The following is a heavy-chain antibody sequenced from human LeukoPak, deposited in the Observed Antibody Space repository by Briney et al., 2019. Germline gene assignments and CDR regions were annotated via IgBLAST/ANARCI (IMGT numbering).Heavy chain of an antibody. CDR2: ISYDGKTE. J-gene: IGHJ4*01. D-gene: IGHD3-10*01. CDR1: GFAFSKYS. V-gene: IGHV3-30*04. CDR3: ARVDELFYYGSGPDY. Sequence: GKSLRLSCAASGFAFSKYSMHWVRQAPGKGLDWVAVISYDGKTEYYGDLVKGRFTVSRDNYRNILFLQMNNLRIEDTAVYYCARVDELFYYGSGPDYWGLGTLVTVSS.